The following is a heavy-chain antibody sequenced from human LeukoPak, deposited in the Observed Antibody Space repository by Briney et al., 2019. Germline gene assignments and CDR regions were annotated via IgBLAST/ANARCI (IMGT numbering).Heavy chain of an antibody. CDR3: ASHDFWSGYYYNGMDV. V-gene: IGHV4-39*01. D-gene: IGHD3-3*01. CDR2: IYYGGRT. Sequence: PSETLSLTCAVSGDFIRSSAYYWGWIRQPPGKGLEWIASIYYGGRTYYNPSLKSRVTIFVDTAKSQFSLKLNSVTAADTAVYYCASHDFWSGYYYNGMDVWGQGTTVSVSS. CDR1: GDFIRSSAYY. J-gene: IGHJ6*02.